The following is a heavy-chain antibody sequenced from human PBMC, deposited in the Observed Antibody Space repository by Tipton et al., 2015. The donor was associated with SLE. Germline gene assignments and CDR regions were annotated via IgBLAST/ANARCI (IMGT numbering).Heavy chain of an antibody. CDR3: ARTPHYYGSGSRDY. CDR2: INHSGST. J-gene: IGHJ4*02. CDR1: GGSFSGYY. Sequence: TLSLTCAVYGGSFSGYYWSWIRQPPGKGLEWIGEINHSGSTNYNPSLKSRVTISVDTSKNQFSLKLSSVTAADTAVYYCARTPHYYGSGSRDYWGQGTLVTVSS. D-gene: IGHD3-10*01. V-gene: IGHV4-34*01.